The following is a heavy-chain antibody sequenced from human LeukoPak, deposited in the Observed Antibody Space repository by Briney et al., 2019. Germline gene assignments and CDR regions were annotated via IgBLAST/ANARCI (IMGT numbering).Heavy chain of an antibody. D-gene: IGHD3-16*01. CDR3: AREIKIGWGYDSFDY. CDR2: IYSGGST. J-gene: IGHJ4*02. CDR1: GFTFRSYW. V-gene: IGHV3-66*01. Sequence: GGSLRLSCAASGFTFRSYWMSWVRQAPGKGLEWVSAIYSGGSTYYADSVKGRFTISRDNSKNTLYLQMNSLRAEDTAVYYCAREIKIGWGYDSFDYWGQGTLVTVSS.